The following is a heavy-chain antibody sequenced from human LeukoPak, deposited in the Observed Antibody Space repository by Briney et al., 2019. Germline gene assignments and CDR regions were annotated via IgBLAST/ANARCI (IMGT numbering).Heavy chain of an antibody. CDR1: GYTFTSYD. Sequence: ASVKVSCKASGYTFTSYDINWVRQATGQGLEWMGWMNPNSGNTGYAQKFQGRVTMTRDTSISTAYMELSRLRSDDTAVYYCARDLTYDSSGSNDAFDIWGQGTMVTVSS. CDR2: MNPNSGNT. V-gene: IGHV1-8*01. CDR3: ARDLTYDSSGSNDAFDI. J-gene: IGHJ3*02. D-gene: IGHD3-22*01.